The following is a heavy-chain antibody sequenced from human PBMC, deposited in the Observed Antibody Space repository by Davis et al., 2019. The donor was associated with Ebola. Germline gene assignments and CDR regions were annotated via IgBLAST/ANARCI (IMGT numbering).Heavy chain of an antibody. V-gene: IGHV3-48*03. CDR1: GFTFSSYE. CDR3: ARDGDCTGGVCYAVC. CDR2: ISSSGSTI. Sequence: GESLKISCAASGFTFSSYEMNWVRQAPGKGLEWVSYISSSGSTIYYADSVKGRFTISRGNAKNSLYLQMNSLRAEDTAVYYCARDGDCTGGVCYAVCWGQGTLVTVSS. D-gene: IGHD2-8*02. J-gene: IGHJ4*02.